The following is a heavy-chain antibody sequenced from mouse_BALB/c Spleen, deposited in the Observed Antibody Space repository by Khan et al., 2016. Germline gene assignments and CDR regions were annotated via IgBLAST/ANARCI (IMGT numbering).Heavy chain of an antibody. CDR2: IYPGNVNT. CDR1: GYTFTSYY. J-gene: IGHJ2*01. D-gene: IGHD2-4*01. CDR3: ARGGLRRGYYFDY. Sequence: QVQLKQSGPELVKPGASVRISCKASGYTFTSYYIHWVKQRPGQGLEWIGWIYPGNVNTKYNEKFKGKATLTADKSSSTAYMQLSSLTSEDSAVYFCARGGLRRGYYFDYWGQGTTLTVSS. V-gene: IGHV1S56*01.